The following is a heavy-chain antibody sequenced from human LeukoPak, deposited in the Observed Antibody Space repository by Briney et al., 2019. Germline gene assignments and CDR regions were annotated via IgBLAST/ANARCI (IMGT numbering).Heavy chain of an antibody. CDR1: GFTFTSSA. D-gene: IGHD6-13*01. J-gene: IGHJ4*02. Sequence: SVKVSCKASGFTFTSSAVQWVRQARGQRLEWIGWIVVGSGNTNYAQKFQERVTITRDMSTSTAYMELSSLRSEDTAVYYCATSKYTIAAAGTGGSWGQRTLVTVSS. CDR3: ATSKYTIAAAGTGGS. V-gene: IGHV1-58*01. CDR2: IVVGSGNT.